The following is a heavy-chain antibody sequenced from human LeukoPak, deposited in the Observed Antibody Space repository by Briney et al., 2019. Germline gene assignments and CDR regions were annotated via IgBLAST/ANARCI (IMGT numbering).Heavy chain of an antibody. CDR1: GGSFTGYY. Sequence: PSETLSLTCSVSGGSFTGYYWSWIRQPPGRGLEWIGFIYYSGSTDYNPSLKSRVTISVDTSKNQLSLKLSSVTAADTAVYFCVRDLVATIDHYYYGMDVWGQGTTVTVSS. J-gene: IGHJ6*02. CDR3: VRDLVATIDHYYYGMDV. D-gene: IGHD5-12*01. CDR2: IYYSGST. V-gene: IGHV4-59*01.